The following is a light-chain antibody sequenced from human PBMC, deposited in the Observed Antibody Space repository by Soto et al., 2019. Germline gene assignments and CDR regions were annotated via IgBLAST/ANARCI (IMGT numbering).Light chain of an antibody. Sequence: EIVLTQSPGTLSLSPGERATLSCRASQSVSSGYLAWYQQKPGQAPRLLIYGASSRATGIPDRFSGSGSGTDFTLTISRLEPEDFAVYYCQQYGSSTGLTFGGGTKVEIK. CDR1: QSVSSGY. CDR3: QQYGSSTGLT. V-gene: IGKV3-20*01. CDR2: GAS. J-gene: IGKJ4*01.